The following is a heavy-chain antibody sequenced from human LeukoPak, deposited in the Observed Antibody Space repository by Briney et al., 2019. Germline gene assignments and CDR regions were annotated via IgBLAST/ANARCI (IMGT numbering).Heavy chain of an antibody. Sequence: GGSLRLSCAASGFIFTNYFTSWVRQAPGKGLEWVAVIWYDGSNKYYADSVKGRFTISRDNSKNTLYLQMNSLRAEDTAVYYCARERSSSWYSYYYGMDVWGQGTTVTVSS. CDR2: IWYDGSNK. CDR3: ARERSSSWYSYYYGMDV. CDR1: GFIFTNYF. J-gene: IGHJ6*02. D-gene: IGHD6-13*01. V-gene: IGHV3-33*08.